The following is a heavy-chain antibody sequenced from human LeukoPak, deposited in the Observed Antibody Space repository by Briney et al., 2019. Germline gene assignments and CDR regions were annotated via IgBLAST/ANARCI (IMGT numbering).Heavy chain of an antibody. J-gene: IGHJ4*02. CDR2: ISGSADTT. CDR3: VRDFSYGSGSYYGLEY. Sequence: PGGSLRLSCAASGFTFSTFAMNWVRQAPGKGLEWVSAISGSADTTYYADSVKGRFSISRDNSRNTLYLQMNSLRAEDTAMYYCVRDFSYGSGSYYGLEYWGQGTLVTVSS. D-gene: IGHD3-10*01. CDR1: GFTFSTFA. V-gene: IGHV3-23*01.